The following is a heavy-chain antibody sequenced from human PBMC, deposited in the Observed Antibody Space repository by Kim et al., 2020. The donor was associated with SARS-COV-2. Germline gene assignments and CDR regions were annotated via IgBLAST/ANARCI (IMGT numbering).Heavy chain of an antibody. CDR1: GFTFSSYS. V-gene: IGHV3-21*01. D-gene: IGHD3-9*01. J-gene: IGHJ2*01. CDR2: ISSSSYI. CDR3: ARDPIPYYDILTGYPRGYFDL. Sequence: GGSLRLSCAASGFTFSSYSMNWVRQAPGKGLEWVSSISSSSYIYYADSVKGRFTISRDNAKNSLYLQMNSLRAEDTAVYYCARDPIPYYDILTGYPRGYFDLWGRGTLVTVSS.